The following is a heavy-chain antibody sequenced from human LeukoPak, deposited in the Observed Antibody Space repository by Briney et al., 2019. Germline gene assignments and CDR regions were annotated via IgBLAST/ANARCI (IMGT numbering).Heavy chain of an antibody. CDR2: IISSSSYI. Sequence: GGSLTLSCAASGFTFSSYSMNWVCQAPGKGLEWVSSIISSSSYIYYAHSVKGRFTISRDNAKNSLYLQMNSLRAEDTAVNYCAGDCSSARDYWGQGTLVTVSS. D-gene: IGHD6-6*01. J-gene: IGHJ4*02. CDR3: AGDCSSARDY. V-gene: IGHV3-21*01. CDR1: GFTFSSYS.